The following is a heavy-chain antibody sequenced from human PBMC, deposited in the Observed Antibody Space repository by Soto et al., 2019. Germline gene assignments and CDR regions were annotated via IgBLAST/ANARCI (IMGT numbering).Heavy chain of an antibody. CDR1: GGSFSGYY. CDR2: INHSGST. J-gene: IGHJ4*02. CDR3: ARCGYSYGFDY. D-gene: IGHD5-18*01. Sequence: PSETLSLTCAVYGGSFSGYYWSWIRQPPGKGLGWIGEINHSGSTNYNPSLKSRVTISVDTSKNQFSLKLSSVTAADTAVYYCARCGYSYGFDYWGQGTLVTVSS. V-gene: IGHV4-34*01.